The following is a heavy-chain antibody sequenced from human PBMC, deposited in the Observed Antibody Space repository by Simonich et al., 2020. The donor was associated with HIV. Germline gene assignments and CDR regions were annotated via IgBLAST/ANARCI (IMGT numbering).Heavy chain of an antibody. D-gene: IGHD3-16*01. CDR1: GYTFTDYY. CDR3: ARAELFEGWFDP. CDR2: INPNPGGT. Sequence: QVQLVQSGAEVKKPGASVKVSCKASGYTFTDYYMHWVRQAPGQGLEWMGWINPNPGGTNYAQKFQGRVTMTRDTSINTAYMELSRLRSDDTAVYYCARAELFEGWFDPWGQGTLVTVSS. J-gene: IGHJ5*02. V-gene: IGHV1-2*02.